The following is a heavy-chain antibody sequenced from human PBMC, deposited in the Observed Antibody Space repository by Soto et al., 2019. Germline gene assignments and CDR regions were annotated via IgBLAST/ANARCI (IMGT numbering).Heavy chain of an antibody. J-gene: IGHJ4*02. CDR3: ARSYDFLSGYYSNFDY. Sequence: SETLSLTCTVSGGSISSYYWSWIRQPPGKGLEWIGYIYYSGSTNYNPSLKSRVTISVDTSKNQFSLKLSSVTAADTAVYYCARSYDFLSGYYSNFDYWGQGTLVTVSS. V-gene: IGHV4-59*08. D-gene: IGHD3-3*01. CDR2: IYYSGST. CDR1: GGSISSYY.